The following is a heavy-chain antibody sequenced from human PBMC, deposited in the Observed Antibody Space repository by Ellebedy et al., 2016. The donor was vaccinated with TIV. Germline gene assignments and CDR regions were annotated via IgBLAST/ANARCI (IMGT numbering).Heavy chain of an antibody. J-gene: IGHJ5*02. CDR1: GFSFSNFW. Sequence: PGGSLRLSCAAWGFSFSNFWMSWVRQAPGKGLEWVAHIKTDGSETYYVDSVKGRFTISRENAKNALFLQMDGRRVDDSAVYYCVGFGVFNLWGQGAPVTVSS. CDR2: IKTDGSET. D-gene: IGHD3-3*01. V-gene: IGHV3-7*01. CDR3: VGFGVFNL.